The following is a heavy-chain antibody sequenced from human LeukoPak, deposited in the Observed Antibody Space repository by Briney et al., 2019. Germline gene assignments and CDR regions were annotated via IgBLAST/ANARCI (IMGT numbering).Heavy chain of an antibody. J-gene: IGHJ6*02. CDR2: ISSSGSTI. Sequence: PGGSLRLSCAASGFTFSDYYMSWIRQAPGKGLEWVSYISSSGSTIYYADSVKGRFTISRDNAKNSLYLQMNSLRAEDTAVYYCARDRGTVTTGLPYYYYGMDVWGQGTTVTVSS. CDR3: ARDRGTVTTGLPYYYYGMDV. CDR1: GFTFSDYY. V-gene: IGHV3-11*04. D-gene: IGHD4-17*01.